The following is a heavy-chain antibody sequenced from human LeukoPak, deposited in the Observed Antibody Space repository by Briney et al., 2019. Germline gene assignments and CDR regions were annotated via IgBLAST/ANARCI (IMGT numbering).Heavy chain of an antibody. J-gene: IGHJ2*01. CDR2: IYYSGST. Sequence: SETLSLTCTVSGGSISSYYWSWIRQPPGKGLEWIGYIYYSGSTNYNPSLKSRVTISVDRSKNQFSLQLNSVTPGDTAVYYCARGRLGELSLSALGYWYFDLWGRGTLVTVSS. CDR3: ARGRLGELSLSALGYWYFDL. CDR1: GGSISSYY. D-gene: IGHD3-16*02. V-gene: IGHV4-59*12.